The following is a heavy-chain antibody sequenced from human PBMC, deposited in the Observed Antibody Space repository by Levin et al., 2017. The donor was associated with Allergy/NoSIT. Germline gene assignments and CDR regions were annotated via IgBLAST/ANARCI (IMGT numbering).Heavy chain of an antibody. CDR3: ARSVGGMNYYYGMDG. CDR2: INPSGGST. CDR1: GYTFTSYY. V-gene: IGHV1-46*01. Sequence: ASVKVSCKASGYTFTSYYMHWVRQAPGQGLEWMGIINPSGGSTSYAQKFQGRVTMTRDTSTSTVYMELSSLRSEDTAVYYCARSVGGMNYYYGMDGWGQGTTVTVSS. J-gene: IGHJ6*02. D-gene: IGHD3-16*01.